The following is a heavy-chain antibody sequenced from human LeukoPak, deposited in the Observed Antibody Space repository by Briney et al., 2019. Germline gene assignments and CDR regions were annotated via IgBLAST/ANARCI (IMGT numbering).Heavy chain of an antibody. CDR1: GFSFTTHA. CDR2: ISGSGGST. D-gene: IGHD3-3*01. CDR3: AKDPSYDFWSGAFDY. Sequence: GGSLRLSCVASGFSFTTHAMGWVRQAPGKGLEWVSAISGSGGSTYYADSVKGRFTISRDNSKNTLYLQMNSLRAEDTAVYYCAKDPSYDFWSGAFDYWGQGTLVTVSS. J-gene: IGHJ4*02. V-gene: IGHV3-23*01.